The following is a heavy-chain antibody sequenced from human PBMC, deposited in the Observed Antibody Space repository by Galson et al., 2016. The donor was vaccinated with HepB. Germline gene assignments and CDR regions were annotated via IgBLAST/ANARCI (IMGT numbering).Heavy chain of an antibody. J-gene: IGHJ4*02. CDR2: IYPGDSDT. V-gene: IGHV5-51*01. D-gene: IGHD3-10*01. CDR3: ARREAWSDGSGIFYSFDF. CDR1: GYSFSKYW. Sequence: QSGAEVKKPGESLKISCKGSGYSFSKYWIGWVRQMPGKGLEWMGIIYPGDSDTRYSPSFQGQATISADKSMNTAYLHWSSLKASDTAIYYCARREAWSDGSGIFYSFDFWGQGTLVTVSS.